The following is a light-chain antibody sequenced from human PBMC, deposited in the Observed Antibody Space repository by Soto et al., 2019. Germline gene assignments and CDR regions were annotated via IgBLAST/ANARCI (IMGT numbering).Light chain of an antibody. CDR2: DAS. Sequence: EIVLTQSPATLSLSPGERATLSCRASQSVSSYLAWYQQKPGQAPRLLIYDASNRATGIPARFSGSGSGTHFTLTISSLDPEDFAVYYWQQRSNWITFGQRTRLEIK. CDR1: QSVSSY. J-gene: IGKJ5*01. CDR3: QQRSNWIT. V-gene: IGKV3-11*01.